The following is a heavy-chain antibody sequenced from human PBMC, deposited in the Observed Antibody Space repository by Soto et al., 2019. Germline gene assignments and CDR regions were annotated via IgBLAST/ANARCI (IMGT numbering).Heavy chain of an antibody. V-gene: IGHV3-33*01. CDR2: IWYDGSNK. CDR3: TRDGIGGTVFRGFCDY. J-gene: IGHJ4*02. D-gene: IGHD1-7*01. Sequence: QEHLVQSGGGVVQPGRSLRLSCAASGSIFSGYGMHWVRQAPGKGLEWVAVIWYDGSNKYYADSVKGRFTISRDNSKNMLYLQMESLRDEDTAVYYCTRDGIGGTVFRGFCDYWGQGTLVTVSS. CDR1: GSIFSGYG.